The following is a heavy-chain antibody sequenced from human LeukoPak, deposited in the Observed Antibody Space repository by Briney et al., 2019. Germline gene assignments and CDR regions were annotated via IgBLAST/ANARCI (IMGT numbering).Heavy chain of an antibody. V-gene: IGHV3-30*14. CDR2: ISYDGSDK. CDR1: GFTFNNYA. J-gene: IGHJ4*02. CDR3: TSSSPTSYSDY. D-gene: IGHD6-13*01. Sequence: PGRSLRLSCAASGFTFNNYAIHWVRQAPGKGLEWVAIISYDGSDKYYADSVKGRFTISRDNSENTLYLQMNSLRVEDTAVYYCTSSSPTSYSDYWGQGTLVTVSS.